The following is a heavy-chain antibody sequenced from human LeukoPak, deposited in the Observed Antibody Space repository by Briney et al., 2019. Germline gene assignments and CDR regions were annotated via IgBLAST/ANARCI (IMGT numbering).Heavy chain of an antibody. J-gene: IGHJ4*02. CDR2: VRGSGGST. CDR1: GITLANYG. D-gene: IGHD3-22*01. V-gene: IGHV3-23*01. CDR3: AKRGVVIRVILVGFHKEAYYFDS. Sequence: GGSLRLSCVVSGITLANYGMSWVRQAPGKGLEWVAGVRGSGGSTNYADSVKGRFTISRDNPKNTLYLQMNSLRAEDTAVYFCAKRGVVIRVILVGFHKEAYYFDSWGQGALVTVSS.